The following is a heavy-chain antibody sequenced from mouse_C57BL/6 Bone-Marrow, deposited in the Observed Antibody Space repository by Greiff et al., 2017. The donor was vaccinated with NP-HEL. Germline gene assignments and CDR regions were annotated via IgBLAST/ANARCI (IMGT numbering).Heavy chain of an antibody. CDR1: GYTFTSYW. V-gene: IGHV1-50*01. CDR2: IDPSDSYT. D-gene: IGHD1-1*01. Sequence: QVQLQQPGAELVKPGASVKLSCKASGYTFTSYWMQWVKQRPGQGLEWIGEIDPSDSYTNYNQKFKGKATLTVDTSSSTAYMQLSSLTSEDSAVYYCARSITTVVSPYAMDYWGQGTSVTVSS. J-gene: IGHJ4*01. CDR3: ARSITTVVSPYAMDY.